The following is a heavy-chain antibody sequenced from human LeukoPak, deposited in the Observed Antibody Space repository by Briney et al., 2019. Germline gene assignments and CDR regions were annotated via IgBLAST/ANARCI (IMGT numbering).Heavy chain of an antibody. J-gene: IGHJ6*03. CDR2: IYHSGST. V-gene: IGHV4-38-2*02. Sequence: SETLSLTCTVSGYSISSGYYWGWIRQPPGKGLEWIGSIYHSGSTYYNPSLKSRVTISVDTSKNQFSLKLSSVTAADTAVYYCAREGIVVVPAAPYYYYYYYMDVWGKGTTVTISS. CDR1: GYSISSGYY. CDR3: AREGIVVVPAAPYYYYYYYMDV. D-gene: IGHD2-2*01.